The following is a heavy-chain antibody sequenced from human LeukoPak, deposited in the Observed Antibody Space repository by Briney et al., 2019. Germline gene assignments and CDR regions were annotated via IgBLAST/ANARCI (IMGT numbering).Heavy chain of an antibody. J-gene: IGHJ3*02. Sequence: PGGSLRLSCAASGFTFDDYAMHWVRQAPGKGLEWVSGISWNSGSIGYADSVKGRFTISRALYLQMNSLRAEDTALYYCAKDIRPRDYYDSSGYDAFDIWGQGTMVTVSS. D-gene: IGHD3-22*01. V-gene: IGHV3-9*01. CDR1: GFTFDDYA. CDR3: AKDIRPRDYYDSSGYDAFDI. CDR2: ISWNSGSI.